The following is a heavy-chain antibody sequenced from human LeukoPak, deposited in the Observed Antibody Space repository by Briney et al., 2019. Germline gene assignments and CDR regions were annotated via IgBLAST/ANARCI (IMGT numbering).Heavy chain of an antibody. V-gene: IGHV3-21*04. CDR2: VSRSSSYI. D-gene: IGHD6-13*01. J-gene: IGHJ4*02. Sequence: GGSLRLSCAASGFTVSSNYMSWVRQAPGKGLEWVSSVSRSSSYIYYVDSVKGRFTISRDNSKNTLYLQMNSLRAEDTAVYYCASIRPRYSSSWQNFDYWGQGTLVTVSS. CDR1: GFTVSSNY. CDR3: ASIRPRYSSSWQNFDY.